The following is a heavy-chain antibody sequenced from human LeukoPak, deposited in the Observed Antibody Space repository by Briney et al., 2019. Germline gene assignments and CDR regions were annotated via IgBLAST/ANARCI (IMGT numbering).Heavy chain of an antibody. D-gene: IGHD3-3*01. J-gene: IGHJ5*02. V-gene: IGHV4-59*01. CDR1: GGSISSYY. CDR2: IYYSGST. Sequence: SETLSLTCTVSGGSISSYYWSWIRQPPGKGLEWIGYIYYSGSTNYNPSLKSRVTISVDTSKNQLSLKLSSVTAADTAVYYCARVGGYDFWSGLNWFDPWGQGTLVTVSS. CDR3: ARVGGYDFWSGLNWFDP.